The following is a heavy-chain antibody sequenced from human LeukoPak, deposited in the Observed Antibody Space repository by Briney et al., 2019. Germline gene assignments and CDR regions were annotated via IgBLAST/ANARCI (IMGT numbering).Heavy chain of an antibody. Sequence: GGSLRLSCTGSGFTFSDSVVHWVRQASGKGLEWVGRIGGKTDNYATGYGASVKGRLTLSRDDSTNTAYLQMNSLKTEDTAIYYCSRYRVDTETMFDFWGQGTLVTVCS. CDR1: GFTFSDSV. CDR2: IGGKTDNYAT. J-gene: IGHJ4*02. CDR3: SRYRVDTETMFDF. D-gene: IGHD2-2*02. V-gene: IGHV3-73*01.